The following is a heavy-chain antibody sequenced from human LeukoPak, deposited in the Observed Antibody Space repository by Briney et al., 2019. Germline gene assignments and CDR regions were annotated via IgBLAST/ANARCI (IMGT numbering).Heavy chain of an antibody. CDR3: ARGTLYSSSWYYYYYMDV. J-gene: IGHJ6*03. CDR2: LNPNSGNT. D-gene: IGHD6-13*01. CDR1: GYTFTSYD. V-gene: IGHV1-8*01. Sequence: GASVKVSCKASGYTFTSYDINWVRQATGQWLEWMGWLNPNSGNTGYAQKFQGRVTMTRNTSMSTAYMELSSLRSEDTAVYYCARGTLYSSSWYYYYYMDVWGKGTTVTVSS.